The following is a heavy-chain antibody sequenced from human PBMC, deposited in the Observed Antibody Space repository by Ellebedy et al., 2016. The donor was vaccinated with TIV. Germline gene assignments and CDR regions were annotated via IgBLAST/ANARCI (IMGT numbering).Heavy chain of an antibody. V-gene: IGHV3-48*04. Sequence: GGSLRLSXAASGFTFSSYSMNWVRQAPGKGLEWVSYISSSSSTIYYADSVKGRFTISRDNAKNSLYLQMNSLRAEDTAVYYCASVGGGTAIGGGNYWGQGTLVTVSS. D-gene: IGHD2-21*02. CDR2: ISSSSSTI. CDR1: GFTFSSYS. CDR3: ASVGGGTAIGGGNY. J-gene: IGHJ4*02.